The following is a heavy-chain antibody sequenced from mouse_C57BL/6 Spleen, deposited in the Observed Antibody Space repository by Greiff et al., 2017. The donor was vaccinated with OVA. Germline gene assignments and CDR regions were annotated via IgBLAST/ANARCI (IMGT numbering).Heavy chain of an antibody. CDR2: INPYNGGT. CDR3: ARGAGSSYWFAY. J-gene: IGHJ3*01. D-gene: IGHD1-1*01. V-gene: IGHV1-19*01. CDR1: GYTFTDYY. Sequence: VQLQQSGPVLVKPGASVKMSCKASGYTFTDYYMNWVKQSHGKSLEWIGVINPYNGGTSYNQKFKGKATLTVDKSSSTAYMELNSLTSEDSAVYYCARGAGSSYWFAYWGQGTLVTVSA.